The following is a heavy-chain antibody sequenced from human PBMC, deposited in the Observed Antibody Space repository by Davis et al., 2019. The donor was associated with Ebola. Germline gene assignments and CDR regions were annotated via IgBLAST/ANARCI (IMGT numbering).Heavy chain of an antibody. CDR2: IRTKAYGGTT. Sequence: SLNTPCTASGFTFRDYPMSRFRQAPGQGLEWVGFIRTKAYGGTTEYAASVKGRFTISRDDSKSIAYLQMDSLKTEDTAVYYCTRVSSGWSSGYFDYWGQGTLVTVSS. CDR1: GFTFRDYP. CDR3: TRVSSGWSSGYFDY. D-gene: IGHD6-19*01. V-gene: IGHV3-49*03. J-gene: IGHJ4*02.